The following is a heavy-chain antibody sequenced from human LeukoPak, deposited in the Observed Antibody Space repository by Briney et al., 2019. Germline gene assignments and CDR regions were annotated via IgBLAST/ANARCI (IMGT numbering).Heavy chain of an antibody. CDR1: GFTFDTHA. CDR3: AARPGDLAVPFDY. CDR2: ISGSGDIT. J-gene: IGHJ4*02. D-gene: IGHD3-10*01. Sequence: PGGSLRLSCAASGFTFDTHAMTRVRQAPGKGLEYVSLISGSGDITYYAHSLKDRFTISRDNSKTTLYLQMHSLRAEDTAMYYCAARPGDLAVPFDYWGQGTLVIVSS. V-gene: IGHV3-23*01.